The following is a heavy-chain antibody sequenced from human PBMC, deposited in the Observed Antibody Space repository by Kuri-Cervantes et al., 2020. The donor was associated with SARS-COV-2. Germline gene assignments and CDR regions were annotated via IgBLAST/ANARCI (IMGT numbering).Heavy chain of an antibody. D-gene: IGHD4-23*01. J-gene: IGHJ4*02. Sequence: GGSLRLSCAASGFTFSSYDMHWVRQATGKGLEWVSAIGTAGDTYYPGSVKGRFTISRDNSKNTLYLQMNSLRAEDTAVYYCERPRRWPYYFDYWGQGTLVTVSS. V-gene: IGHV3-13*01. CDR2: IGTAGDT. CDR3: ERPRRWPYYFDY. CDR1: GFTFSSYD.